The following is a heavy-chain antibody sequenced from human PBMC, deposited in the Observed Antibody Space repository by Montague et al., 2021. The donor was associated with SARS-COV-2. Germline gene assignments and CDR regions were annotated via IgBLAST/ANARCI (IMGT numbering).Heavy chain of an antibody. V-gene: IGHV4-34*01. CDR1: GGSFSSYY. Sequence: SETLSLTCAVYGGSFSSYYWRWFRHPPATGLEWIGKINHSGSANYNPSLKSRGTIPVDTSENQISLKLNSVTVADTAVYYCARLAYCGADCFSGWVIFFDSWGQGTLVTVSS. D-gene: IGHD2-21*02. J-gene: IGHJ4*02. CDR2: INHSGSA. CDR3: ARLAYCGADCFSGWVIFFDS.